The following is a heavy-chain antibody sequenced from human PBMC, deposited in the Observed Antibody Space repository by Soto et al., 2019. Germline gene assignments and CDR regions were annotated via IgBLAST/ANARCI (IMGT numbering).Heavy chain of an antibody. CDR3: AKDVQWGGSHPNHAFDV. Sequence: EMKLVESGGGLVQPGRSLRLSCAASGFTFDDYAMHWVRQAPGKGLEWVSSISWNSGVIDYADSVKGRFSISRDSSKNSLFLDMISLSPEDTALYYCAKDVQWGGSHPNHAFDVWGQGTTVSVSS. CDR2: ISWNSGVI. D-gene: IGHD1-26*01. V-gene: IGHV3-9*01. CDR1: GFTFDDYA. J-gene: IGHJ3*01.